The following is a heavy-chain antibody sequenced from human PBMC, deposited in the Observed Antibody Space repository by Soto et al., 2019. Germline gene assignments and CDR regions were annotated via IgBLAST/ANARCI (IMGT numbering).Heavy chain of an antibody. CDR1: GYTFTSYY. J-gene: IGHJ4*02. D-gene: IGHD3-10*01. CDR3: ASSGYYGSGSYYKGSRADY. CDR2: INPSGGST. V-gene: IGHV1-46*01. Sequence: VASVKVSCKAFGYTFTSYYMHWVRQAPGQGLEWMGIINPSGGSTSYAQKFQGRVTMTRDTSTSTVYMELSSLRSEDTAVYYCASSGYYGSGSYYKGSRADYWGQGTLVTVSS.